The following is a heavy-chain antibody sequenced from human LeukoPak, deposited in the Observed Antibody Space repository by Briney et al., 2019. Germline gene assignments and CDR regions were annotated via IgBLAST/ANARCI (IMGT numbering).Heavy chain of an antibody. J-gene: IGHJ4*02. D-gene: IGHD5-18*01. V-gene: IGHV3-30-3*01. Sequence: GRSLRLSCSASGFTFSSYVMHWVRQAPGKGLEWVAVISYDGSNKYYADSVKGRFTISRDNSKNTLSLQMNSLRAEDTAVYYCARSRVDTIYFDYWGQGTLVTVSS. CDR1: GFTFSSYV. CDR2: ISYDGSNK. CDR3: ARSRVDTIYFDY.